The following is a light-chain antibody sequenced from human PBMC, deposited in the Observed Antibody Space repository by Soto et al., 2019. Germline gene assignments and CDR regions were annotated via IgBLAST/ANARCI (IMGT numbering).Light chain of an antibody. CDR2: GAS. J-gene: IGKJ4*01. CDR3: QQHSRSIT. Sequence: VLTQSPGTLSLSPGERATLSCRASQSVNNNYLAWYQQKPGQSPRLLIYGASIRATAIPDRFSGSGSGTDFTLTISRLEPEGSAVYYCQQHSRSITFGGGTKV. CDR1: QSVNNNY. V-gene: IGKV3-20*01.